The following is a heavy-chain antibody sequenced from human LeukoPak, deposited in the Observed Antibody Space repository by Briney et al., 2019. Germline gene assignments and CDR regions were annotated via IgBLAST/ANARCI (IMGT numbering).Heavy chain of an antibody. D-gene: IGHD6-6*01. V-gene: IGHV1-69*05. J-gene: IGHJ4*02. CDR1: GYTFTSYG. CDR2: IIPIFGTA. Sequence: GASVKVSCKASGYTFTSYGISWVRQAPGQGLEWMGGIIPIFGTANYAQKFQGRVTITTDESTSTAYMELSSLRSEDTAVYYCARGMQDAWRGGGSSSPYFDYWGQGTLVTVSS. CDR3: ARGMQDAWRGGGSSSPYFDY.